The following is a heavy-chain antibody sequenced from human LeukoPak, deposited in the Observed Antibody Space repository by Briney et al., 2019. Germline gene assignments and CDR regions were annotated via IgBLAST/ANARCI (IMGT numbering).Heavy chain of an antibody. V-gene: IGHV3-30*03. J-gene: IGHJ4*02. D-gene: IGHD2-15*01. CDR2: ISYDGSDK. Sequence: PGGSLRLSCAASGFTFSSYGMNWVRQAPGKGLEWVAVISYDGSDKYYADSVKGRFTISRDNSKNTLYLQMNSLRAEDTAVYYCAVVAAGKWGQGTLVTVSS. CDR1: GFTFSSYG. CDR3: AVVAAGK.